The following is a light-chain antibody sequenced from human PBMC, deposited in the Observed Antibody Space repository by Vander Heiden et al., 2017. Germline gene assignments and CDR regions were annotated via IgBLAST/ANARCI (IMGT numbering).Light chain of an antibody. J-gene: IGLJ3*02. CDR3: AAWDDSLNGPV. CDR1: SSNIGSNT. V-gene: IGLV1-44*01. Sequence: QSVLTQPPSASGTPGQRVTISCSGSSSNIGSNTVTWYHNLPGTAPKLLIYSNNQRPAGVPDRFSGSKSGTSASLAISGLQSEDEADYYCAAWDDSLNGPVFGGGTKLTVL. CDR2: SNN.